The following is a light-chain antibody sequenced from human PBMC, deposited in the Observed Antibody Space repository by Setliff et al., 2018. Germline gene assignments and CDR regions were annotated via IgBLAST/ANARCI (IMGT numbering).Light chain of an antibody. V-gene: IGLV2-14*03. J-gene: IGLJ3*02. CDR2: DVS. CDR1: SSDIGAYDY. Sequence: QSALTQPASVSGSPGQSITISCTGTSSDIGAYDYVSWYQYHPGKAPKFIIYDVSQRPSGVSNRFSGSKSGNTASLTISGLRAEDEADYYCTSFTATSTPVVFGGGTKVTVL. CDR3: TSFTATSTPVV.